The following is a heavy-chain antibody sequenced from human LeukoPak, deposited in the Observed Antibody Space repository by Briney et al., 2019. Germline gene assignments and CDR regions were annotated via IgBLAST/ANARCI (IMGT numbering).Heavy chain of an antibody. Sequence: GGSLRLSCAASGFTFSSCWMSWVRQAPGKGLQWVANIKQDGSDKYYVDSVKGRFTISRDNAKNSLNLQMSSLRAEDTAVYYCAREGLWVGPDSGKTRHPYWEIWGQGTMVTVSS. J-gene: IGHJ3*02. CDR3: AREGLWVGPDSGKTRHPYWEI. V-gene: IGHV3-7*04. CDR1: GFTFSSCW. CDR2: IKQDGSDK. D-gene: IGHD2-21*01.